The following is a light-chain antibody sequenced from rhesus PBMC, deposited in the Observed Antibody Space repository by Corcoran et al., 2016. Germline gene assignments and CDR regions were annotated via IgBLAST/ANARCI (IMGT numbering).Light chain of an antibody. J-gene: IGKJ4*01. CDR1: QVINNF. V-gene: IGKV1-66*01. CDR3: QQYSDSPLT. Sequence: DIQMTQSPSSLSASVGDRVTITCRASQVINNFLTWYQQKPWKAPKPLIYSASHLEPGVPSRFSGSGSGTDYTLTINSLPPEDCATYYCQQYSDSPLTFGGGTKVDIK. CDR2: SAS.